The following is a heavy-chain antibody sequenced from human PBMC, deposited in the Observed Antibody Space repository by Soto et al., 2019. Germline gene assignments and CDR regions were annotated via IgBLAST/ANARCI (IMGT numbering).Heavy chain of an antibody. Sequence: QVQLVQSGAEVKKPGASVKVSCKASGYTFTSYGISWVRQAPGQGLEWMGWISAYNGNTNYAQKLQGRVTMTTDTSTSTAYMELRSLRSDDTAVYYCARAVYSHGFGRVWAHLNWFDPWGQGTLVTVSS. CDR2: ISAYNGNT. CDR3: ARAVYSHGFGRVWAHLNWFDP. J-gene: IGHJ5*02. V-gene: IGHV1-18*01. D-gene: IGHD5-18*01. CDR1: GYTFTSYG.